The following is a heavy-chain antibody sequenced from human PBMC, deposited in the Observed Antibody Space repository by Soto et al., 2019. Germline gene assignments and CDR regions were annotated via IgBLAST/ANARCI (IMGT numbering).Heavy chain of an antibody. D-gene: IGHD6-25*01. Sequence: EVQLLESGGGLVQPGGSLRLSCAASGFTFSIYPMSWVRQTPEKGLEWVSTIGTTGGDTYYADSVRGRSTISRDDSKNTLYLQMSSLRAEESVVYYCAKSRVDSGRGYFDLWGRGTLVTVSS. CDR1: GFTFSIYP. J-gene: IGHJ2*01. CDR2: IGTTGGDT. V-gene: IGHV3-23*01. CDR3: AKSRVDSGRGYFDL.